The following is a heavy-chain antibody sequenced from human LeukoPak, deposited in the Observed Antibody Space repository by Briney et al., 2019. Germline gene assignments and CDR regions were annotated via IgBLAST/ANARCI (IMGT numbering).Heavy chain of an antibody. V-gene: IGHV3-33*01. J-gene: IGHJ4*02. D-gene: IGHD6-13*01. CDR2: IWYDGSNK. Sequence: PGGSLRLSGAASGFTFSSYGMHWVRQAPGKGLEWVAVIWYDGSNKYYADSVKGRFTISRDNSKNTLYLQMSSLRAEDTAVYYCARGRIAAAGRGITFDYWGQGTLVTVSS. CDR3: ARGRIAAAGRGITFDY. CDR1: GFTFSSYG.